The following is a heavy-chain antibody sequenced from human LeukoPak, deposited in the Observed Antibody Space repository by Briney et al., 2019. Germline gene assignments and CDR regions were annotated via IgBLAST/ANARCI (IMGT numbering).Heavy chain of an antibody. CDR1: GGSISSYY. J-gene: IGHJ4*02. Sequence: PSETLSVTCTVSGGSISSYYWSWIRQPAGKGREWIGRIYTSGSTNYNPSLKSRVTMSVDTSKNQFSLKLSSVTAADTAVYYCARDKRLAYGSGSVAYFDYWGQGTLVTVSS. CDR3: ARDKRLAYGSGSVAYFDY. CDR2: IYTSGST. V-gene: IGHV4-4*07. D-gene: IGHD3-10*01.